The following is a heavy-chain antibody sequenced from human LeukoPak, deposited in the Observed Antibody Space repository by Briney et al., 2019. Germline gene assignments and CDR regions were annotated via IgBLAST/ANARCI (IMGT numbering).Heavy chain of an antibody. V-gene: IGHV1-18*01. CDR1: GYTFTSYG. CDR3: ARTNVYYYASSDYYPYFDY. CDR2: ISAYNGNT. D-gene: IGHD3-22*01. J-gene: IGHJ4*02. Sequence: ASVKVSCKDSGYTFTSYGISWVRQAPGQGLEWMGWISAYNGNTNYAQKLQDRVTMTTDTSTSTAYMELRSLRSDDTAVYYCARTNVYYYASSDYYPYFDYWAQGTLLTVSS.